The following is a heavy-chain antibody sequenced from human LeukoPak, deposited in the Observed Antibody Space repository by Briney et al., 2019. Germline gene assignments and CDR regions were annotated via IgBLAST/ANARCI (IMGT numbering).Heavy chain of an antibody. J-gene: IGHJ4*02. CDR1: GGSINSGGYY. Sequence: SETLSLTCTVSGGSINSGGYYWSWIRQHPGKGLEWIGYISNSGSTYYHPSLRSRLAISVDTSKNQFPLELSSVTAADTAVYYCARSSSSWSYWGQGTLVTVSS. V-gene: IGHV4-31*03. CDR3: ARSSSSWSY. CDR2: ISNSGST. D-gene: IGHD6-13*01.